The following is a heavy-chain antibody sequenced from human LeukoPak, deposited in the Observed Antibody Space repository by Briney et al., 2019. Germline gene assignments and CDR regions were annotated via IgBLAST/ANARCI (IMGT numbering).Heavy chain of an antibody. CDR3: ARHEHKAVAGDT. CDR1: GGSISSSSYY. V-gene: IGHV4-39*07. D-gene: IGHD6-19*01. Sequence: SETLSLTCTVSGGSISSSSYYWGWIRQPPGKGLEWIGSIYYSGSTYYNPSLKSRVTISVDTSKNQFSLKLNSVTAADTAVYYCARHEHKAVAGDTWGQGILVIVSS. J-gene: IGHJ5*02. CDR2: IYYSGST.